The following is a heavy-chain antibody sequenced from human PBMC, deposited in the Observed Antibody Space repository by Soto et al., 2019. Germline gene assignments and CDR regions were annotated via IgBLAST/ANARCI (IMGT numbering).Heavy chain of an antibody. CDR3: AKCGAAARPYYYYYMDV. J-gene: IGHJ6*03. CDR1: GFTFSDHY. CDR2: TRNKANSYTT. Sequence: GGSLRLSCAASGFTFSDHYMDWVRQAPGKGLEWVGRTRNKANSYTTEYAASVKGRFTISRDDSKNSLYLQMNSLKTEDTAVYYCAKCGAAARPYYYYYMDVWGKGTTVTVSS. V-gene: IGHV3-72*01. D-gene: IGHD6-6*01.